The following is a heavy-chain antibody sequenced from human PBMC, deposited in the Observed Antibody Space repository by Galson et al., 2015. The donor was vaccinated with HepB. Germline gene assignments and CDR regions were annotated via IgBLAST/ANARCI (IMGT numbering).Heavy chain of an antibody. V-gene: IGHV3-21*03. Sequence: SLRLSCAVFGVTVSDYNMDWGRHAPGKGLECVSAISRDSRSRFYADSVKRRFTISRDSAQNSLYLQMNSLRDEDTAVYYCARQGDTTRAVGFDYWGRGILVTVSS. CDR2: ISRDSRSR. CDR1: GVTVSDYN. CDR3: ARQGDTTRAVGFDY. D-gene: IGHD5-18*01. J-gene: IGHJ4*02.